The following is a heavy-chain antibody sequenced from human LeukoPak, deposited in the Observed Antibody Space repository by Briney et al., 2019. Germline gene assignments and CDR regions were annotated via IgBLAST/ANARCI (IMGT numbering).Heavy chain of an antibody. V-gene: IGHV3-53*05. Sequence: PGGSLRLSCAASGLTVSSNSMSWVRQAPGKGLEWVSFIYSGGSTYYADSVKGRFTISRDNSKNTLYLQMNSLRAEDTAVYYCAKTRSGVGTTREGWGQGTLVTVSS. CDR3: AKTRSGVGTTREG. J-gene: IGHJ4*02. CDR1: GLTVSSNS. D-gene: IGHD1-1*01. CDR2: IYSGGST.